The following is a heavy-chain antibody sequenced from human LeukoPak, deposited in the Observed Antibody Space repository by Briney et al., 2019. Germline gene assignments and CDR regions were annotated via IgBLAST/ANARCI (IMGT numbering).Heavy chain of an antibody. CDR2: IRYDGSNK. V-gene: IGHV3-30*02. J-gene: IGHJ4*02. Sequence: GSLRLSCAASGFTFSSYGMHWVRQAPGKGLEWVAFIRYDGSNKYYADSVKGRFTISRDNSKNTLYLQMNSLRAEDTAVYYCARRASEYSHPYDYWGQGTLVTVSS. CDR1: GFTFSSYG. CDR3: ARRASEYSHPYDY. D-gene: IGHD2/OR15-2a*01.